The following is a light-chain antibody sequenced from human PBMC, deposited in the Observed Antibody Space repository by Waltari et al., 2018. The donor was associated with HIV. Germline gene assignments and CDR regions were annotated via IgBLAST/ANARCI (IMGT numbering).Light chain of an antibody. J-gene: IGLJ1*01. CDR2: RDS. Sequence: SYGLPQPLSVSVALGQTATITCGGNNIGSTNVHWYQQKPGQAPLLSIYRDSNRPSGIPERFAGSNSGNTATLTISTAQAGDEADYYCQVWDSSTASVFGTGTTVTVL. V-gene: IGLV3-9*01. CDR3: QVWDSSTASV. CDR1: NIGSTN.